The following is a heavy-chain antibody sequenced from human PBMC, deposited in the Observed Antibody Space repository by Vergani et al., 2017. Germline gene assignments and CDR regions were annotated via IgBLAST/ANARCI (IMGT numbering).Heavy chain of an antibody. V-gene: IGHV3-43*01. Sequence: EVQLVESGGDLVQPGRSLRLSCAASGFTFDDYTMHWVRQAPGKGLEWVSLISWDGGSTYYADSVKGRFTISRDNSKNSLYLQMNSLRTEDTALYYCAKGNFDWALDYWGQGTLVTVSS. CDR2: ISWDGGST. CDR3: AKGNFDWALDY. J-gene: IGHJ4*02. D-gene: IGHD3-9*01. CDR1: GFTFDDYT.